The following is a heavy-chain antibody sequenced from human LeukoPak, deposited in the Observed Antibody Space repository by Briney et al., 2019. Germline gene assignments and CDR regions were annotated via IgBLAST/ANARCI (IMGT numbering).Heavy chain of an antibody. CDR1: GGTFSSYA. CDR2: IIPILGIA. J-gene: IGHJ5*02. V-gene: IGHV1-69*04. Sequence: SVKVSCKASGGTFSSYAISWVRQAPGQGLEWMGRIIPILGIANYAQKFQGRVTITADKSTSTAYMELSSLRSEDTAVYYCARNQGLLANNSSLHQSDPWGQGTLVTVSS. CDR3: ARNQGLLANNSSLHQSDP. D-gene: IGHD2/OR15-2a*01.